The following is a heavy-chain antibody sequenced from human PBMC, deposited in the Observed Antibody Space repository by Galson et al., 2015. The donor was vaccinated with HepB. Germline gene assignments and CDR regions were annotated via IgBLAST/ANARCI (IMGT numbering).Heavy chain of an antibody. CDR3: ARDPRVVPAAMGSGMDV. CDR1: GGTFSSYT. D-gene: IGHD2-2*01. V-gene: IGHV1-69*04. J-gene: IGHJ6*02. Sequence: SVKVSCKASGGTFSSYTISWVRQAPGQGLEWMGRIIPILGIANYAQKFQGRVTITADKSTSTAYMELSSLRSEDTAVYYCARDPRVVPAAMGSGMDVWGQGTTVTVSS. CDR2: IIPILGIA.